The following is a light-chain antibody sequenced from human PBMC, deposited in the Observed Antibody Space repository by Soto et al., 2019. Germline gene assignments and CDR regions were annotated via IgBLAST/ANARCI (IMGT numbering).Light chain of an antibody. Sequence: IVVIQSPATLSVSPGESVTLSCRASQLFSSNLAWYQHKPGQAPRLLIYGVSTRDTGVPERFSGSASGTEFTLTISSLQSEDFAVYYCQQYNNWPRTFGQGTRLEIK. CDR1: QLFSSN. V-gene: IGKV3-15*01. J-gene: IGKJ5*01. CDR2: GVS. CDR3: QQYNNWPRT.